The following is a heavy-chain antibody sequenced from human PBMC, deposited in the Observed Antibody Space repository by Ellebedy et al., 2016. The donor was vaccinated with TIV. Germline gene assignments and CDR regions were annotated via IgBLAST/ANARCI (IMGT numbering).Heavy chain of an antibody. CDR1: GGSFSGYY. CDR3: ASVGYYRDTPAYYRNEGFDF. V-gene: IGHV4-34*01. J-gene: IGHJ4*02. CDR2: INPGERT. D-gene: IGHD3-9*01. Sequence: SETLSLTCAVYGGSFSGYYRTWIRQPPGKGLEWIGEINPGERTNYNPSLKSRVTVSADTSKNYFSLTLASVTAADTAMYYCASVGYYRDTPAYYRNEGFDFWGQGTLVTVSS.